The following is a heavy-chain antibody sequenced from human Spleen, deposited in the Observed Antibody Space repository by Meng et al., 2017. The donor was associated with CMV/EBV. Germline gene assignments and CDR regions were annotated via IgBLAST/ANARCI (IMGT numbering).Heavy chain of an antibody. CDR1: GFTFRNYA. D-gene: IGHD2-8*02. CDR3: ARDHSAFRDSTGYFGF. J-gene: IGHJ4*02. CDR2: ISHDGTNQ. V-gene: IGHV3-30*04. Sequence: GGSLRLSCGASGFTFRNYAMHWVRQAPGKALEWVAVISHDGTNQYYAASVKGRFTVSRDKFRNKLYLQMNSLTTDDTAVDFCARDHSAFRDSTGYFGFVGPGTLVTVSS.